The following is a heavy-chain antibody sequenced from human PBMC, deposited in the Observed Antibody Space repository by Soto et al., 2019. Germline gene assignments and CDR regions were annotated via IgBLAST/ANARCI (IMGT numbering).Heavy chain of an antibody. D-gene: IGHD5-18*01. CDR3: ARASSYGSDV. V-gene: IGHV4-59*01. J-gene: IGHJ6*02. CDR1: GGSMSSYY. Sequence: XLTCTVSGGSMSSYYWSWIRQPPGKGLEWIGYIYYSGSTNYNPSLKSRVTISVDTSKNQFSLKLSSVTAADTAVYYCARASSYGSDVWGQGTTVTVSS. CDR2: IYYSGST.